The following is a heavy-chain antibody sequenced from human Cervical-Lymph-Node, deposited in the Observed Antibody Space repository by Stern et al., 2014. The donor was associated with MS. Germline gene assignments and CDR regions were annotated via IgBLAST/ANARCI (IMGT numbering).Heavy chain of an antibody. D-gene: IGHD6-13*01. Sequence: QVQLVQSGAEVKKPGASVRVSCKASGYTFTNYYMHWVRQAPGQGLEWMGIINPRGGSTNYAQKFQGRVTMTRDTSTSTVYMELGSLRSDDTAVYYCARNQGIAATGYNWLDPWGQGTLVTVSS. CDR3: ARNQGIAATGYNWLDP. CDR2: INPRGGST. V-gene: IGHV1-46*01. CDR1: GYTFTNYY. J-gene: IGHJ5*02.